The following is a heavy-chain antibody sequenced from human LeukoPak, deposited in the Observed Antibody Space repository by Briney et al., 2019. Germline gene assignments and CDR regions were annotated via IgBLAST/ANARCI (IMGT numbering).Heavy chain of an antibody. D-gene: IGHD3-10*01. V-gene: IGHV4-34*01. Sequence: SETLSLTCAVYGGSFSGYYWSWIRQPPGKGLEWIGEINHSGSTNYNPSLKSRVTISVDTSKNQFSLKLSSVTAADTAVYYCARGHYGSGSYYRVYYYGMDVWGQGTTVTVSS. CDR2: INHSGST. CDR1: GGSFSGYY. CDR3: ARGHYGSGSYYRVYYYGMDV. J-gene: IGHJ6*02.